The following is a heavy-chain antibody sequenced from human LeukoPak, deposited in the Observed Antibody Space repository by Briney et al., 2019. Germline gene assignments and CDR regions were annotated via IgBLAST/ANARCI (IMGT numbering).Heavy chain of an antibody. J-gene: IGHJ1*01. CDR1: GFTFSSYW. D-gene: IGHD2-2*01. V-gene: IGHV3-7*01. Sequence: GGSLRLSCAASGFTFSSYWMSWVRQAPGKGLEWVANIKQDGSEKYYVDSVKGRFTISRDNAKNSLYLQMNSLRAEDTAVYYCASGSVVVPAAIGEYFQHWGQGTLVTVSS. CDR2: IKQDGSEK. CDR3: ASGSVVVPAAIGEYFQH.